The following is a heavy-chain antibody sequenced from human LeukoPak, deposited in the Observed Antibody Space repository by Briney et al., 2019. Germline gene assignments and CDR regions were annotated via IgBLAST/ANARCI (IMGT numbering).Heavy chain of an antibody. CDR3: ARIAARPGWYYFDY. CDR1: GFTVSSNY. J-gene: IGHJ4*02. V-gene: IGHV3-66*01. D-gene: IGHD6-6*01. CDR2: IYSGGST. Sequence: GGSLRLSCAASGFTVSSNYMSWVRQAPGKGLEWVSVIYSGGSTYYADSVKGRFTISRDNSKNTLYLQMNSLRAEDTAVYYCARIAARPGWYYFDYWGQGTLVTVSS.